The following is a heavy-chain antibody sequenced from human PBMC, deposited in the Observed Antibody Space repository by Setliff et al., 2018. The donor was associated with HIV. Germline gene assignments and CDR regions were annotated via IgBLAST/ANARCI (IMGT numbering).Heavy chain of an antibody. J-gene: IGHJ4*02. CDR3: ARDLSRSADYGVFDS. Sequence: QPGGSLRLSCAASGFTFSTYAMSWVRQAPGKGLEWVSSISGSGGTKYHADSVKGRFTISRDDPKNSLYLQMNSLRVEDTALYYCARDLSRSADYGVFDSWGQGTPVTVSS. D-gene: IGHD4-17*01. CDR1: GFTFSTYA. CDR2: ISGSGGTK. V-gene: IGHV3-23*01.